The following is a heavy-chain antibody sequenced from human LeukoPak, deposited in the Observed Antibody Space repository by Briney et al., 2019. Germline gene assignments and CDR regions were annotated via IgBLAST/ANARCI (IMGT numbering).Heavy chain of an antibody. J-gene: IGHJ5*02. Sequence: GASLKVSSKDSGGTFTRYAISWGRPAPGQGLEWVGGIFPIFGTANYAQKFQGRVTITTDESTSTAYMELSSLRSEDTAVYYCARHPGIVVADTDWFDPWGQGTLVTVSS. CDR2: IFPIFGTA. CDR3: ARHPGIVVADTDWFDP. CDR1: GGTFTRYA. D-gene: IGHD6-19*01. V-gene: IGHV1-69*05.